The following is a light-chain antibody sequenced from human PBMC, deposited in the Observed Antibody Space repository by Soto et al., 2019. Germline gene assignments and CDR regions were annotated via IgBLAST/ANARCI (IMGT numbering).Light chain of an antibody. J-gene: IGLJ2*01. V-gene: IGLV2-14*01. CDR3: SSYTSSSVL. CDR2: DVS. CDR1: SSDVGGYNY. Sequence: QSALTQPASVPGSPGQSITISCTGTSSDVGGYNYVSWYQQHPGKAPKLMIYDVSNRPSGVSNRFSGSKSGNTASLTISGLQAEDEADYYCSSYTSSSVLFGGGTKVTVL.